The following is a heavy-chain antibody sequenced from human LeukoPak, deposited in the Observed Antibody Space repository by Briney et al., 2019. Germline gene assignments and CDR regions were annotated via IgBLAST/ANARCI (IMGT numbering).Heavy chain of an antibody. CDR3: ATSNDAKIAPFDH. Sequence: SETLSLTCTVSGVSMSAYQWSWVRQSPEKGLEWIGCINTKGETSYNPSLKSRVTTSVDTSKSQFSLRLTSVTAADTAVYYCATSNDAKIAPFDHWGQGAPVNVSS. D-gene: IGHD2-21*01. CDR1: GVSMSAYQ. V-gene: IGHV4-4*09. CDR2: INTKGET. J-gene: IGHJ4*02.